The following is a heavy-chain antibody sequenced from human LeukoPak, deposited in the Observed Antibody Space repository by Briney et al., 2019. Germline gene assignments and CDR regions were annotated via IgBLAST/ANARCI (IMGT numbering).Heavy chain of an antibody. CDR1: GYTFTSYA. CDR3: ARAHSVYRIVVVTPLGY. CDR2: INTNTGNP. V-gene: IGHV7-4-1*02. J-gene: IGHJ4*02. Sequence: ASVKVSCKASGYTFTSYAMNWVRQAPGQGLEWMGWINTNTGNPTYAQGFTGRFVFSLDTSVSTAYLQISSLKAEDTAVYYCARAHSVYRIVVVTPLGYWGQGTPVTVSS. D-gene: IGHD3-22*01.